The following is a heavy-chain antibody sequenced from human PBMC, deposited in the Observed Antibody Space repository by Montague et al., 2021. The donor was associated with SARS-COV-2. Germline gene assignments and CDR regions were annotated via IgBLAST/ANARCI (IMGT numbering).Heavy chain of an antibody. CDR1: GGSISSTSFF. CDR2: MYSSGTT. Sequence: SKTLSLTCSVSGGSISSTSFFWAWIRQPPGKGLEWVGSMYSSGTTYYNPSLKSRVTISGDTSRNQLSVRLSSVAAADTAVYYCARSTSGWFIYWGQGTLVTVSS. CDR3: ARSTSGWFIY. V-gene: IGHV4-39*01. D-gene: IGHD6-19*01. J-gene: IGHJ4*02.